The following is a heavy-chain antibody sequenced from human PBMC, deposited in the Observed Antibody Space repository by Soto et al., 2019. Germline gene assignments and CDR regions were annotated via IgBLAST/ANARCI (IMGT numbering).Heavy chain of an antibody. Sequence: SVKVSCKSSGGTFSNSPISWVRQAPGQGLEWMGRIIPILGIANYAQKFQGRVTITADKSTSTAYMELSSLRSEDTAVYYCARGTYYYDSSGYPYPPDAFDIWGQGTMVTVSS. J-gene: IGHJ3*02. D-gene: IGHD3-22*01. CDR1: GGTFSNSP. V-gene: IGHV1-69*04. CDR2: IIPILGIA. CDR3: ARGTYYYDSSGYPYPPDAFDI.